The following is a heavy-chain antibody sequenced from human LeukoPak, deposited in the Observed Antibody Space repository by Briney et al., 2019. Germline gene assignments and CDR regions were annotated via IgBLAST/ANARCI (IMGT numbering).Heavy chain of an antibody. J-gene: IGHJ4*02. CDR1: GFTFDDYG. CDR2: INWNGGST. D-gene: IGHD3-22*01. Sequence: GGSLRLSCAASGFTFDDYGMSWVRQAPGKGLEWVSGINWNGGSTGYADSVKGRFTISRDNAKNSLYLQMNSLRAEDTALYHCVNGYSTYFDYWGQGTLVTVSS. CDR3: VNGYSTYFDY. V-gene: IGHV3-20*01.